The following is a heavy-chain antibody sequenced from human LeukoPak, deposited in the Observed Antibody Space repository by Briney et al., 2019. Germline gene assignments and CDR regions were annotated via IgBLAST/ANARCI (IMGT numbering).Heavy chain of an antibody. CDR1: GFPFTSYG. Sequence: GGSLRLSCSASGFPFTSYGMHWVRQAPGKGLEWVALITYDGYYKYYSDSVKGRFTISSDTSKNTLYLQMNSLRAEDTAVYYCARHSGGWSENWGQGTLVTVSS. CDR3: ARHSGGWSEN. D-gene: IGHD6-19*01. V-gene: IGHV3-30*03. J-gene: IGHJ4*02. CDR2: ITYDGYYK.